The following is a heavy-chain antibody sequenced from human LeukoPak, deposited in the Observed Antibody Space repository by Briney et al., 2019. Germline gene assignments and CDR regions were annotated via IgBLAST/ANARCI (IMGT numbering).Heavy chain of an antibody. V-gene: IGHV1-3*01. J-gene: IGHJ4*02. CDR2: INAGNGNT. CDR1: GYTFTSYA. CDR3: AGDNRRAVLQYQLLGF. Sequence: ASVKVSCKASGYTFTSYAMHWVRQAPGQRLEWMGWINAGNGNTKYSQKFQGRVTITRDTSASTAYMELSSLRSEDTAVYYCAGDNRRAVLQYQLLGFWGQGTLVTVSS. D-gene: IGHD2-2*01.